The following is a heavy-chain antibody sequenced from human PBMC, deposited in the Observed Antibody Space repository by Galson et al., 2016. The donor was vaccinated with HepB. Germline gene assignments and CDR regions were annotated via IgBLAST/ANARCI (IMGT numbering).Heavy chain of an antibody. CDR3: ARDWGEAVAPPAGYFDS. Sequence: SLRLSCAASGFTFSAYGMHWVRQAPGKGLEWVAVIWFDGSNKYYGDSVKGRFTISRDNSKNTLYLQMNSLRTDDTAVYYCARDWGEAVAPPAGYFDSWGQGTLVTVAS. CDR1: GFTFSAYG. J-gene: IGHJ4*02. D-gene: IGHD6-19*01. V-gene: IGHV3-33*01. CDR2: IWFDGSNK.